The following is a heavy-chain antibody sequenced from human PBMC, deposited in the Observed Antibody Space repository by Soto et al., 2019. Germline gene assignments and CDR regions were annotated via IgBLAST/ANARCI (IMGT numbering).Heavy chain of an antibody. CDR2: IYWDDDK. D-gene: IGHD6-19*01. CDR3: EHRAVAGAFDY. CDR1: GFSLSTSGVG. Sequence: QITLKESGPTLVKPTQTLTLTCTFSGFSLSTSGVGVGWVRQPPGKALEWLALIYWDDDKRYSPSLKSRLTITKDTAKNQVVLTVTNMDPVDTATYYCEHRAVAGAFDYWGRGTMVAVSS. V-gene: IGHV2-5*02. J-gene: IGHJ4*02.